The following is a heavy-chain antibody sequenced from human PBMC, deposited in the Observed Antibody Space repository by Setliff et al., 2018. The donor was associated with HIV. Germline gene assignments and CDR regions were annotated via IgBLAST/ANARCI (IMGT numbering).Heavy chain of an antibody. V-gene: IGHV4-59*11. CDR1: GGSISSHY. D-gene: IGHD2-21*02. CDR2: IYYSGST. Sequence: SETLSLTCTVSGGSISSHYWSWIRQPPGKGLEWIGSIYYSGSTNYNPSLKSRVTISVDTSKNQFSLKLSSVTAADTAVYYCARVGCGGDCYSMAEYFQHWGQGTLVTVSS. CDR3: ARVGCGGDCYSMAEYFQH. J-gene: IGHJ1*01.